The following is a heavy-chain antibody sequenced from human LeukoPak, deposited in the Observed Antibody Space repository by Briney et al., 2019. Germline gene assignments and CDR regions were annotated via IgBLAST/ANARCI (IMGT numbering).Heavy chain of an antibody. CDR2: ISGTGLTI. J-gene: IGHJ4*02. CDR3: ARTEYYYDPVEY. Sequence: GGSLRLSCAASGFTFSSYYMSWIRQAPGKGLEWLSYISGTGLTIYYADSVKGRFTISRDNAKNSLYLQMNSLRAEDTAVYYCARTEYYYDPVEYWGQGTQVTVSS. CDR1: GFTFSSYY. V-gene: IGHV3-11*01. D-gene: IGHD3-22*01.